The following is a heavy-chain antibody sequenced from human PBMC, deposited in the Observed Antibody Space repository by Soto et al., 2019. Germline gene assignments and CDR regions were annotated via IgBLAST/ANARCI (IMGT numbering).Heavy chain of an antibody. CDR1: GYTFTSYG. D-gene: IGHD2-2*01. Sequence: QVQLVQSGAEVKKPGASVKVSCKASGYTFTSYGISWVRQAPGQGLEWMGWISAYNGNTNYAQKLQGRVTMTTDTSTSTAYMELRSLRSDDTAGFYFARGEIVVVPAAMFFGYYGMDLWGQGTTVTVSS. CDR3: ARGEIVVVPAAMFFGYYGMDL. V-gene: IGHV1-18*01. CDR2: ISAYNGNT. J-gene: IGHJ6*02.